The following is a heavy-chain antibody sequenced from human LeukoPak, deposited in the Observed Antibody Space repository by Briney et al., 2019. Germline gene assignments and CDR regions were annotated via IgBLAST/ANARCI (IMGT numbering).Heavy chain of an antibody. Sequence: ASVKVSCTASGDILNSYHIHWVRQAPGQGLEWMGIIKHSGGSTTYAQKFQGRLTMTRDTSTGTVNMELSSLTSEDTAVYYCARDFSWSADYWGQGALVTVSS. CDR1: GDILNSYH. J-gene: IGHJ4*02. V-gene: IGHV1-46*02. CDR3: ARDFSWSADY. D-gene: IGHD6-13*01. CDR2: IKHSGGST.